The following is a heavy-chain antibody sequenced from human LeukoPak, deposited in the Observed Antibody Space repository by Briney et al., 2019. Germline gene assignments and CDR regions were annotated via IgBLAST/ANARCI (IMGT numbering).Heavy chain of an antibody. Sequence: SVKVSCKASGGTFSSYAISWVRQAPGRGLEWMGRIIPILGIANYAQKFQGRVTITADKSTSTAYMELSSLRSEDTAVYYCARTPIVVVVAATYWFDPWGQGTLVTVSS. CDR1: GGTFSSYA. CDR2: IIPILGIA. V-gene: IGHV1-69*04. D-gene: IGHD2-15*01. J-gene: IGHJ5*02. CDR3: ARTPIVVVVAATYWFDP.